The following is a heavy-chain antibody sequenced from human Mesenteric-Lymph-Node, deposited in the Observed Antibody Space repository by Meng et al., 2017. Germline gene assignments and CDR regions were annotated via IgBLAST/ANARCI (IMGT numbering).Heavy chain of an antibody. D-gene: IGHD6-19*01. J-gene: IGHJ6*02. CDR1: GFTFSSYS. CDR2: IKEDGTET. CDR3: ARGPRYSSGWTKYYYSYGLDV. Sequence: GESLKISCAASGFTFSSYSMNWVRQAPGKGLEWVANIKEDGTETNYVDSVKGRFTVSRDHAKNSLYLEMSSLRGEDTAVYYCARGPRYSSGWTKYYYSYGLDVWGQGTTVTVSS. V-gene: IGHV3-7*01.